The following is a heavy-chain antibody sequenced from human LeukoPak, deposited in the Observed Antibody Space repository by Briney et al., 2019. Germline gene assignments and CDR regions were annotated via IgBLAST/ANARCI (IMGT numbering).Heavy chain of an antibody. J-gene: IGHJ4*02. V-gene: IGHV4-34*01. D-gene: IGHD1-1*01. Sequence: HSETLPETLAVYGGSFIGYHWSWIRQPPGKGLEWIGEINHSGSTNYNPSLKSRVSISVDTTKHQFSLKVSSVNAADTAVYYCATGSDTTACDYWGQGTLVTVSS. CDR2: INHSGST. CDR1: GGSFIGYH. CDR3: ATGSDTTACDY.